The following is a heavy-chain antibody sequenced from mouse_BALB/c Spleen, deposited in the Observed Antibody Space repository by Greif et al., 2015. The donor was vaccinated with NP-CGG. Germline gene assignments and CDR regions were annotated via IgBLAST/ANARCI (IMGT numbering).Heavy chain of an antibody. J-gene: IGHJ3*01. V-gene: IGHV5-6*01. CDR2: ISSGGSYT. D-gene: IGHD2-14*01. CDR3: ARQDYRYPFAY. CDR1: GFTFSSYG. Sequence: EVQGVESGGDLVKPGGSLKLSCAASGFTFSSYGMSWVRQTPDKRLEWVATISSGGSYTYYPDSVKGRFTISRDNAKNTLCLQMSSLKSEDTAMYYCARQDYRYPFAYWGQGTLVTVSA.